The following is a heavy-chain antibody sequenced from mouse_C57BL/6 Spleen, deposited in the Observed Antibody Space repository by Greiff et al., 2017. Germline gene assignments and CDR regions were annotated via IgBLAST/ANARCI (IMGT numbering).Heavy chain of an antibody. D-gene: IGHD2-1*01. CDR2: IRNKANGYTT. Sequence: EVKLVESGGGLVQPGGSLSLSCAASGFTFTDYYMSWVRQPPGKALEWLGFIRNKANGYTTEYSASVKGRFTISRDNSQSILYLQMNALRAEDSATYYCASLNYRVHYYLDYWGQGTTLTVSS. CDR1: GFTFTDYY. V-gene: IGHV7-3*01. CDR3: ASLNYRVHYYLDY. J-gene: IGHJ2*01.